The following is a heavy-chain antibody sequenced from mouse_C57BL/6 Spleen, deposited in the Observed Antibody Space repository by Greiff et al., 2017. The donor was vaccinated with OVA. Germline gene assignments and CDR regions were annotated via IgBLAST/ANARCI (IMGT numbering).Heavy chain of an antibody. V-gene: IGHV1-39*01. CDR2: INPNYGTT. Sequence: VQLKESGPELVKPGASVKISCKASGYSFTDYNMNWVKQSNGKSLEWIGVINPNYGTTSYNQKFKGKATLTVDQSSSTAYMQLNSLTSEDSAVYYCARCWDYDEGYYFDYWGQGTTLTVSS. J-gene: IGHJ2*01. CDR1: GYSFTDYN. D-gene: IGHD2-4*01. CDR3: ARCWDYDEGYYFDY.